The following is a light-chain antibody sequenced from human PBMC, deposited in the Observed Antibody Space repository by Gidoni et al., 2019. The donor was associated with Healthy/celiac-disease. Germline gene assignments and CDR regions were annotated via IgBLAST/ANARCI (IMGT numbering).Light chain of an antibody. CDR3: QQYDSSPGT. CDR1: QSVSSSY. V-gene: IGKV3-20*01. Sequence: IVLPQSPCPLSLSPGERATLSCRASQSVSSSYLAWDQQKAGPAPRLLIYGSPSRATGIPDSWSGSGSGKDFTLTISRLEPEDFAVYYCQQYDSSPGTFGQGTKLEIK. CDR2: GSP. J-gene: IGKJ2*01.